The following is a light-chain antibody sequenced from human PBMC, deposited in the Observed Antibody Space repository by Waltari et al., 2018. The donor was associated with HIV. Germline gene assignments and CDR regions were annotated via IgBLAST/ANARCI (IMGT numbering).Light chain of an antibody. J-gene: IGLJ2*01. V-gene: IGLV1-47*01. Sequence: SVLPQPPSASGTPGPRVTVPCSGSTSNIGSNYVFWYPHPPGTPPKLLIPRNYQRPSGVPDRFSASTSGTSASLAISGLRSEDEADYYCVAWDDSLRGVLFGGGTKVAVL. CDR3: VAWDDSLRGVL. CDR1: TSNIGSNY. CDR2: RNY.